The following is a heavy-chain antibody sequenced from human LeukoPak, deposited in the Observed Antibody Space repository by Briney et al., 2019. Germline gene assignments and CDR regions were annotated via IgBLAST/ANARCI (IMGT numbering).Heavy chain of an antibody. CDR2: IYSGGST. Sequence: GGSLRLSCAASGFTVSINYMTWVRQAPGKGLEWVSVIYSGGSTYHADSVKGRFSITRDSSKNTVYLQMNNLRAEDTAVYYCARGWVVATGAFDIWGQGTMVTVSS. V-gene: IGHV3-53*01. CDR1: GFTVSINY. CDR3: ARGWVVATGAFDI. D-gene: IGHD2-15*01. J-gene: IGHJ3*02.